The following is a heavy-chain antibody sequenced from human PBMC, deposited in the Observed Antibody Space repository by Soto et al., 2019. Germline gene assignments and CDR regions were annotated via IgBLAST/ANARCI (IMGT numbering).Heavy chain of an antibody. D-gene: IGHD6-6*01. CDR3: ARDGSSSKWFDP. V-gene: IGHV1-69*13. CDR2: IIPIFGTA. J-gene: IGHJ5*02. CDR1: GGTFSSYA. Sequence: GASVKVSCKASGGTFSSYAISWVRQAPGQGLEWMGGIIPIFGTANYAQKFQGRVTITADESTSTAYMELSSLRSEDTAVYYCARDGSSSKWFDPWGQGTLVTVSS.